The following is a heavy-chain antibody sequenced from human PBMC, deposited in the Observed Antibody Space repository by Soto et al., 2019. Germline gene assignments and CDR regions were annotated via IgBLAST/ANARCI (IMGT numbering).Heavy chain of an antibody. D-gene: IGHD3-3*01. CDR1: GGSISSSSYY. V-gene: IGHV4-39*01. CDR3: ARGVDSSSGYLF. J-gene: IGHJ4*01. Sequence: SETLSLTCTVSGGSISSSSYYWGWIRQPPGKGLEWIGSIYYSGSTYYNPSLKSRVTISVDTSKNQFSLKLSSVTAADTAVYYCARGVDSSSGYLFWGHGTPVNV. CDR2: IYYSGST.